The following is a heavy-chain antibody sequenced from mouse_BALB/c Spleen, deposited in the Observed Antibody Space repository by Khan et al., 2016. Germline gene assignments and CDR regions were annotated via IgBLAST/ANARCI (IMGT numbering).Heavy chain of an antibody. CDR1: GYTFTNYW. D-gene: IGHD1-2*01. CDR3: ARSGATATPFAY. CDR2: IYPGDGDT. V-gene: IGHV1-87*01. Sequence: VQLQESGAELARPGASVKLSCKASGYTFTNYWMQWVKQRPGQGLEWIGAIYPGDGDTRYTQKFKGQATLTADKSSSTAYMQLSSLVSEDSAVYYCARSGATATPFAYWGQGTLVTVSA. J-gene: IGHJ3*01.